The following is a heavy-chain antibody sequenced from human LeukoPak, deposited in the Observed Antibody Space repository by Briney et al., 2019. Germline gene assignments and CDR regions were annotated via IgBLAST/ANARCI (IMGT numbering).Heavy chain of an antibody. D-gene: IGHD6-13*01. V-gene: IGHV4-39*01. CDR2: IYYSGST. CDR1: GGSISSSSYY. J-gene: IGHJ4*02. Sequence: SETLSLTCTVSGGSISSSSYYWGWIRQPPGKGLEWIGSIYYSGSTYYNPSLKSRVAISVDTSKNQFSLKLSSVTAADTAVYYCARRSSSWYGGTDYWGQGTLVTVSS. CDR3: ARRSSSWYGGTDY.